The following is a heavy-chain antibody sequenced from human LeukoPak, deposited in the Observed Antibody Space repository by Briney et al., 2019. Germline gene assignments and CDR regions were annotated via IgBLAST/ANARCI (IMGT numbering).Heavy chain of an antibody. J-gene: IGHJ6*03. CDR2: INHSGST. Sequence: SETLSLTCTVSGYSISSGYYWSWIRQPPGKGLEWIGEINHSGSTNYNPSLKSRVTISVDTSKNQFSLKLSSVTAADTAVYYCARGGPQLWSYYYYMDVWGKGTTVTISS. CDR1: GYSISSGYY. V-gene: IGHV4-38-2*02. D-gene: IGHD5-18*01. CDR3: ARGGPQLWSYYYYMDV.